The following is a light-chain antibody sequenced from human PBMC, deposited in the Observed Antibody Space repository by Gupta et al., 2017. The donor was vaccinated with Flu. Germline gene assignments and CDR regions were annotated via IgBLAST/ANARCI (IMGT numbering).Light chain of an antibody. CDR1: SSDVGLYEY. V-gene: IGLV2-11*01. CDR3: CSYAGRYTWV. J-gene: IGLJ2*01. CDR2: DVS. Sequence: QSVLTQPRSVSGSPGQSVTISCTGSSSDVGLYEYVSWYQHPPGKAPSLIIYDVSRRPSGVPDRFSASKSGNTASLTISGLQAEDEADYHCCSYAGRYTWVFGGGTKVTVL.